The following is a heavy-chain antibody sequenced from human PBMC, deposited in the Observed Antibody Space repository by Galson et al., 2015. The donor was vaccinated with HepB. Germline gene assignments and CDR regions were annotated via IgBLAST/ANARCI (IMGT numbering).Heavy chain of an antibody. CDR2: IYNTGAT. J-gene: IGHJ3*02. CDR1: GGSLDTYY. V-gene: IGHV4-4*07. Sequence: SETLSLTCTVSGGSLDTYYWSWIRQTAGRGLEWIGRIYNTGATYYNPSLKSRLTMSIDTSKNQFSLNLRSVTSADTAVYYCARDRRPSVRDALNIWGRGTFVTVSS. CDR3: ARDRRPSVRDALNI.